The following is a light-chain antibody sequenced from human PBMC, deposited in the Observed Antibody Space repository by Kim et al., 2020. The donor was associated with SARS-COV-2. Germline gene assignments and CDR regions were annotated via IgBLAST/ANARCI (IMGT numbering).Light chain of an antibody. CDR1: QSFSSNY. V-gene: IGKV3-20*01. CDR2: GAS. CDR3: QQYESSRT. J-gene: IGKJ1*01. Sequence: EIVLTQSPDTLSLSPGERVTLSCRASQSFSSNYVAWYQQKPGQAPRLLIYGASNRATGIPDRFSGSGSGTDFTLTISRLEPEDVAVYYCQQYESSRTFGQGTKVEIK.